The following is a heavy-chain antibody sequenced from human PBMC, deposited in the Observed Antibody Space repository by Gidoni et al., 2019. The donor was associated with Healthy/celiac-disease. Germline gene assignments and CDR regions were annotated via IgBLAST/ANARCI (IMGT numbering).Heavy chain of an antibody. V-gene: IGHV5-51*03. Sequence: EVQLVQSGAEVNKPGSSLKISCKGSGYSFTSYWIGWVRQMPGRGLEWMGFIYPGESETRYSPSCQGQVTSSADKSISTAYLQWSSLKASDTAMYYCARFSVASVGSYYWGQGTLVTVSS. D-gene: IGHD5-12*01. J-gene: IGHJ4*02. CDR3: ARFSVASVGSYY. CDR2: IYPGESET. CDR1: GYSFTSYW.